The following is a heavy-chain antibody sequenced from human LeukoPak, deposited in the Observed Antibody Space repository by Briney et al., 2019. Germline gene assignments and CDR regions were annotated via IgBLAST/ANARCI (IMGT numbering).Heavy chain of an antibody. CDR1: GFTFRSHA. J-gene: IGHJ4*02. D-gene: IGHD6-6*01. V-gene: IGHV3-23*01. Sequence: GGSLRLSCVGPGFTFRSHAMSWVRQAPEKGLEFVSGIYENGGTTYYADSVKGRFSISRDNSKNTLYLQMNSLRAEDTAVYYCTTIAARPGGYWGQGTLVTVSS. CDR3: TTIAARPGGY. CDR2: IYENGGTT.